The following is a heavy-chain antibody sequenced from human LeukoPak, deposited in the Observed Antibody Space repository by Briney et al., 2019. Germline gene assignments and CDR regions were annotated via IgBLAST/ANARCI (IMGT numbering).Heavy chain of an antibody. J-gene: IGHJ6*02. D-gene: IGHD3-22*01. CDR3: AKAPSGGGYYDSSGYYEELDYGMDV. CDR2: ISWKSGSI. CDR1: GFTFDDYA. Sequence: GGSLRLSCAASGFTFDDYAMHWVRQAPGKGLEWVSGISWKSGSIGYADSVKGRFTISRDNAKNSLYLQMNSLRAEDTALYYCAKAPSGGGYYDSSGYYEELDYGMDVWGQGTTVTVSS. V-gene: IGHV3-9*01.